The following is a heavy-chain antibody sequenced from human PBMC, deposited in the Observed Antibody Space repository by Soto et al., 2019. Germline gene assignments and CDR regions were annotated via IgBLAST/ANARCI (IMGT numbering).Heavy chain of an antibody. D-gene: IGHD3-22*01. V-gene: IGHV3-23*01. J-gene: IGHJ5*01. CDR1: GFMFSSYA. Sequence: EVQLLESGGGLIQPGGSLRLSCAASGFMFSSYAMSWVRQAPGKGLEWVSSISASGGTANLADSVEGRCTISRDNSKSTLYLQMNSLRAEDTAVYSCAKLTYPSDSTGYYYERVSGWIDSWGQGTLVTVSS. CDR2: ISASGGTA. CDR3: AKLTYPSDSTGYYYERVSGWIDS.